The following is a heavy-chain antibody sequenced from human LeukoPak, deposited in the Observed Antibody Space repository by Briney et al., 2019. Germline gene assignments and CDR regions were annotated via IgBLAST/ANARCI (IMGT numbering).Heavy chain of an antibody. J-gene: IGHJ4*02. CDR2: INPNSGGT. CDR1: GYTFTAYY. CDR3: ARGPGYSSSWWVY. V-gene: IGHV1-2*02. Sequence: ASVKISCKASGYTFTAYYMHWVRQAPGQGLEWMGWINPNSGGTNYAQKFQGRVTVTRDTSISTAYMELSRLRSDDTAVYYCARGPGYSSSWWVYWGQGTLVTVSS. D-gene: IGHD6-13*01.